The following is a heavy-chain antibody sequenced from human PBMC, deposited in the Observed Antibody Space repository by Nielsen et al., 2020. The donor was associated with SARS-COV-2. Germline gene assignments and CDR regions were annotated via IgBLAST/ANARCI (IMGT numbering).Heavy chain of an antibody. CDR2: INWNGGST. V-gene: IGHV3-20*01. Sequence: GESLKISCAASGFTFDDYGMSWVRQAPGKGLEWVSGINWNGGSTGYADSVQGRFTISRDNAKNSLYLQMNSLRAEDTALYHCARDPRGSYFGFDYWGQGTLVTVSS. CDR1: GFTFDDYG. J-gene: IGHJ4*02. D-gene: IGHD1-26*01. CDR3: ARDPRGSYFGFDY.